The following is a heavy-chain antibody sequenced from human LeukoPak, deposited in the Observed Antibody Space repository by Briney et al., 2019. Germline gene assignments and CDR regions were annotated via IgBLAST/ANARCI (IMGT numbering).Heavy chain of an antibody. CDR3: TRERSGYDHQY. CDR1: GFTFGTYA. V-gene: IGHV3-21*01. CDR2: ISRHSADI. D-gene: IGHD5-12*01. J-gene: IGHJ4*02. Sequence: KPGGSLRLSCAASGFTFGTYAMNWVRQAPGKGLDWVSSISRHSADIYYADSVRGRFTISRDNSKNTLYLQMNSLRVEDTAVYYCTRERSGYDHQYWGQGTLVTVSS.